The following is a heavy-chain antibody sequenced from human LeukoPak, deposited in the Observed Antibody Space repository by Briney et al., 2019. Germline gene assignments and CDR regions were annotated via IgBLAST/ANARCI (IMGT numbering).Heavy chain of an antibody. CDR3: ARDRGQYYYTSDNWFDP. Sequence: GGSLRLSCAASGFTFSNYWMHWVRQAPGKGLVWVSRINSDGINTSYADSVKGRFTISRDNAKNTLNLQMNSLRAEDTAVYYCARDRGQYYYTSDNWFDPWGQGTLVTVSS. D-gene: IGHD3-3*01. J-gene: IGHJ5*02. V-gene: IGHV3-74*01. CDR2: INSDGINT. CDR1: GFTFSNYW.